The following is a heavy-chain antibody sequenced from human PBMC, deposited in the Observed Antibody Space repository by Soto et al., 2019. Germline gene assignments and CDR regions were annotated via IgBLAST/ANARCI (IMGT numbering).Heavy chain of an antibody. V-gene: IGHV3-30-3*01. CDR2: ISHDGNK. J-gene: IGHJ1*01. Sequence: QVQLVESGGDVVQPGRSLRLSCAASGFTFSSYVMHWVRQAPGKGLEWVALISHDGNKHYADSVKDRFTISRDDSKNKLNLEMNNLRAEDTALYYCAREDESSGYAGTFQHWGQGTLVTDSP. D-gene: IGHD3-22*01. CDR1: GFTFSSYV. CDR3: AREDESSGYAGTFQH.